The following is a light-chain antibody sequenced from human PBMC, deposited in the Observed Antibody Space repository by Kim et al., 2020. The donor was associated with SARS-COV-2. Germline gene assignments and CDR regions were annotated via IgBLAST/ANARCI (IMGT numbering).Light chain of an antibody. J-gene: IGLJ2*01. CDR1: SLRSYY. CDR3: NSRDSNDNVL. CDR2: GKN. Sequence: SSELTQDPAVSVALGQTVRITCQGDSLRSYYATWYQQKPGQAPIVVIYGKNNRPSGIPDRFSGSSSGNTASLTITGTLAGDEADYYCNSRDSNDNVLFGGGTKLTVL. V-gene: IGLV3-19*01.